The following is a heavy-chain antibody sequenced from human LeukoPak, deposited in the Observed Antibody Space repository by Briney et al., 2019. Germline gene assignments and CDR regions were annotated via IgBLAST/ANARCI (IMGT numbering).Heavy chain of an antibody. Sequence: SETLSLTCTVSGGSISSGSYYWSWIRQPAGKGLEYLGRISSTGSTNYNPSLRSRVTISADTSKNHFSLKLTSVTAADTAVYYCARDRTYSGSGIYTYFDYWGQGILVTVSS. CDR2: ISSTGST. V-gene: IGHV4-61*02. CDR1: GGSISSGSYY. J-gene: IGHJ4*02. CDR3: ARDRTYSGSGIYTYFDY. D-gene: IGHD3-10*01.